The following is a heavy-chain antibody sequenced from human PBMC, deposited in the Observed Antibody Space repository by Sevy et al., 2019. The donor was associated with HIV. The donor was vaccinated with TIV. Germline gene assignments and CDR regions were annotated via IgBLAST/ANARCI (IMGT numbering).Heavy chain of an antibody. D-gene: IGHD2-8*01. V-gene: IGHV3-23*01. CDR3: AREGCTKPHDY. CDR2: LSFGCGEI. J-gene: IGHJ4*02. CDR1: GFTFSKYS. Sequence: GGSLRLSCAASGFTFSKYSMSWVRQPPGKGLGWVSTLSFGCGEINYADSVKGRFTIYRENSKSSVYLQMNNLRPEDTAVYYCAREGCTKPHDYWGQGTLVTVSS.